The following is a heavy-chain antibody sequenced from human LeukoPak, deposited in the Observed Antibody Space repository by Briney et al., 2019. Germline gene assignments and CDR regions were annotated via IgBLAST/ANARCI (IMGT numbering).Heavy chain of an antibody. V-gene: IGHV3-23*01. Sequence: SGGSLRPSCAASGFTFSSYAMSWVRQAPGKGLEWVSAISGSGGSTYYADSVKGRFTISRDNSKNTLYLQMNSMRAEDTAIYYCAKSQITTVTTRGYYFDYWGQGTLVTVSS. CDR1: GFTFSSYA. D-gene: IGHD4-17*01. J-gene: IGHJ4*02. CDR3: AKSQITTVTTRGYYFDY. CDR2: ISGSGGST.